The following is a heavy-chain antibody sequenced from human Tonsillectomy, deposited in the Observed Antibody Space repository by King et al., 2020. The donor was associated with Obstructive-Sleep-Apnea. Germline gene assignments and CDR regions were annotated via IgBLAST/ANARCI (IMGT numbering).Heavy chain of an antibody. V-gene: IGHV4-31*03. Sequence: QLQESGPGLVKPSQTLSLTCTVSGGSINSGDYYWSWIRQHPGKGLEWIGYIYYSGSSHYNPSLKSRVTISVGTSKNQFSLRLTSVTAADTAVYYCARNPYSYGFVSWFDPWGQGTLVTVSS. CDR2: IYYSGSS. D-gene: IGHD5-18*01. CDR3: ARNPYSYGFVSWFDP. J-gene: IGHJ5*02. CDR1: GGSINSGDYY.